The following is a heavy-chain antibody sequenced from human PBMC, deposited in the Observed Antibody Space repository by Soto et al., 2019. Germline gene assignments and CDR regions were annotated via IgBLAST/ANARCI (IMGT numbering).Heavy chain of an antibody. V-gene: IGHV4-39*01. CDR3: ARHRSDSGYYSAQGIAI. CDR2: ISYGGTT. CDR1: GVSINTVTYY. Sequence: QLQLQESGPGLAKPSETLSLTCAVSGVSINTVTYYWGWIRQPPGEGLEWIGAISYGGTTYYNPSPVRRLTISLGTAQNHRSLRLTSVAAAVTAVYYCARHRSDSGYYSAQGIAIWGQGTMVTVSS. D-gene: IGHD5-12*01. J-gene: IGHJ3*02.